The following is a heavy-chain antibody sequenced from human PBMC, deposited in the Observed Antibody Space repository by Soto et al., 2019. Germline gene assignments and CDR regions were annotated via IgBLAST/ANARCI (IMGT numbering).Heavy chain of an antibody. CDR3: ARGSWYYYGMDV. CDR1: GYTFTGYY. Sequence: ASVKVSCKASGYTFTGYYIHWVRQAPGQGLEWMGWINPNSGGTNYAQKFQGRVTMTRDTSISTAYMELSRLRSDDTAVYYCARGSWYYYGMDVWGHGTTVTVSS. CDR2: INPNSGGT. D-gene: IGHD2-15*01. V-gene: IGHV1-2*02. J-gene: IGHJ6*02.